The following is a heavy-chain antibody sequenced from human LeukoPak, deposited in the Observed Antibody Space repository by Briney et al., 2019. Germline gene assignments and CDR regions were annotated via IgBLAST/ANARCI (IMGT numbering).Heavy chain of an antibody. CDR3: ARERIAVAGTDFDY. CDR1: GYSFTNYD. CDR2: MNPKSGDT. J-gene: IGHJ4*02. Sequence: ASVKVSCKASGYSFTNYDINWVRQATGQGLEWMGWMNPKSGDTGYAQKLQGRVTMTTDTSTSTAYMELRSLRSDDTAVYYCARERIAVAGTDFDYWGQGTLVTVSS. V-gene: IGHV1-8*02. D-gene: IGHD6-19*01.